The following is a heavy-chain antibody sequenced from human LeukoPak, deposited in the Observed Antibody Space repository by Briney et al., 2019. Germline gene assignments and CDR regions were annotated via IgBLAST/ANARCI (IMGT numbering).Heavy chain of an antibody. D-gene: IGHD2-2*01. CDR3: ARSTLDYYHYYYMDV. Sequence: SETLSLTCAVYGGSFSGYYWSWIRQPPGKGLEWIGEINHSGSTNYSPSLKSRVTISLDTSRNQFSLKLNSVTAADTAVYYCARSTLDYYHYYYMDVWGKGTTVTVSS. J-gene: IGHJ6*03. V-gene: IGHV4-34*01. CDR1: GGSFSGYY. CDR2: INHSGST.